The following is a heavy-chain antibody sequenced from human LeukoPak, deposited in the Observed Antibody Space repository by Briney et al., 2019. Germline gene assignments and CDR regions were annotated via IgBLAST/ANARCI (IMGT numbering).Heavy chain of an antibody. J-gene: IGHJ6*03. CDR1: GFTFSSYG. CDR2: IWYDGSNK. V-gene: IGHV3-33*06. CDR3: AKDKGPEFYYYYYYYMDV. D-gene: IGHD2/OR15-2a*01. Sequence: GGSLRLSCAASGFTFSSYGMHWVRQAPGKGLEWVAVIWYDGSNKYYADSVKGRFTISRDNFKNTLYLQMNSLRAEDTAVYYCAKDKGPEFYYYYYYYMDVWGKGTTVTVSS.